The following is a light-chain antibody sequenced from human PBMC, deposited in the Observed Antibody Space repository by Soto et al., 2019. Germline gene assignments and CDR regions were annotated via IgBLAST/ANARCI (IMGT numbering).Light chain of an antibody. J-gene: IGLJ1*01. V-gene: IGLV2-14*02. CDR1: KTDIGNYNL. CDR3: SSYTNINTRACV. Sequence: QSALTQPASVSGSPGQSITISCTGTKTDIGNYNLVSWYQRHPDKAPKLIIYEVTDRPSGVSNRFSGSKSGNTASLTISGLQAEDEAEYYCSSYTNINTRACVFGTRTKVTVL. CDR2: EVT.